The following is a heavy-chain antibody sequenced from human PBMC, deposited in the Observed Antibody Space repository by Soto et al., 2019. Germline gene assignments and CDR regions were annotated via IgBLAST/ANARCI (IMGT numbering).Heavy chain of an antibody. J-gene: IGHJ4*02. CDR1: GYTFTTYY. CDR3: ARVPYDTTGYYAF. CDR2: IDPTHGST. V-gene: IGHV1-46*01. D-gene: IGHD3-22*01. Sequence: GASVNVCCKAAGYTFTTYYMHWVRQAPGQGLEWMGVIDPTHGSTTYAQKFQGRVTMTSDTSTNTVYMELSSLKSEDTAVYYCARVPYDTTGYYAFWGQITLVPVSS.